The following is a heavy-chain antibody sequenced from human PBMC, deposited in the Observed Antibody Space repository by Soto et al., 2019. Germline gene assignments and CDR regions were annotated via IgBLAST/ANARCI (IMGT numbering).Heavy chain of an antibody. CDR2: ISYDGSNK. V-gene: IGHV3-30-3*01. CDR3: ARDPSYGPYYYGMDV. J-gene: IGHJ6*02. Sequence: QVQLVESGGGVVQPGRSLRLSCAASGFTFSVYAMHWVRQAPGKGLEWVAVISYDGSNKYYADSVKGRFTISRDNSKNTLYLQMNSLRAEDTPVYYCARDPSYGPYYYGMDVWGQGTTVTVSS. D-gene: IGHD5-18*01. CDR1: GFTFSVYA.